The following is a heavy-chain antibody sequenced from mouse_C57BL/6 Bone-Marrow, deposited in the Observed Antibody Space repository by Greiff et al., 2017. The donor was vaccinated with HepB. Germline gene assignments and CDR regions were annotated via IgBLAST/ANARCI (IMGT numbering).Heavy chain of an antibody. J-gene: IGHJ3*01. CDR1: GYTFTSYW. D-gene: IGHD2-4*01. Sequence: QVQLQQPVAELVKPGASVKMSCKASGYTFTSYWITWVKQRPGQGLEWIGDIYPGSGSTNYNEKFKSKATLTVDTSSSTAYMQLSSLTSEDSAVYYCARGRLRRGAWFAYWGQGTLVTVSA. V-gene: IGHV1-55*01. CDR2: IYPGSGST. CDR3: ARGRLRRGAWFAY.